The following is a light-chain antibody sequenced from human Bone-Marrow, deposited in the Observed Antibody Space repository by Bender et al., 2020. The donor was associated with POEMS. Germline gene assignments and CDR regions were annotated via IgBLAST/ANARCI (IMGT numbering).Light chain of an antibody. J-gene: IGLJ3*02. CDR1: SSDVGSYNL. V-gene: IGLV2-14*02. CDR2: EVS. CDR3: SSYSSSTTMWL. Sequence: QSALTQPASVSGSPGQSITISCSGTSSDVGSYNLVYWYQQHPGKAPKLIIYEVSKRPSGVSNRFSASKSGNTASLTIFGLQAEDEADYYCSSYSSSTTMWLFGGGTKLTVL.